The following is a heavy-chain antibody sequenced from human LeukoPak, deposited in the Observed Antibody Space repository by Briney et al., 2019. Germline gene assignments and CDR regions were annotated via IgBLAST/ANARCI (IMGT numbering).Heavy chain of an antibody. CDR3: ATVSLLWFGELPDY. V-gene: IGHV1-46*01. CDR1: ENTFTNYY. Sequence: ASVKVSCKASENTFTNYYMHWVRQAPGQGLEWLGLINPNGGRTSYAQNFQGRVTMTRDTSRTTVYLELSSLRSEDTAVYYCATVSLLWFGELPDYWGQGTLVTVSS. D-gene: IGHD3-10*01. CDR2: INPNGGRT. J-gene: IGHJ4*02.